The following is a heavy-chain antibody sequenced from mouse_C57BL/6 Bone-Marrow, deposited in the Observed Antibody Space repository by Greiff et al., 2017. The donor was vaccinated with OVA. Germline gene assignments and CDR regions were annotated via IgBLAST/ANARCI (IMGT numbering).Heavy chain of an antibody. CDR1: GYTFTSYW. Sequence: QVQLKQPGAELVMPGASVKLSCKASGYTFTSYWMHWVKQRPGPGLEWIGEIDPSDSYTNYNQKFKGKSTLTVDKSSSTAYMQLSSLTSEDSAVYYCARSPLKKTWVAYWGQGTLVTVSA. J-gene: IGHJ3*01. CDR3: ARSPLKKTWVAY. CDR2: IDPSDSYT. V-gene: IGHV1-69*01. D-gene: IGHD1-3*01.